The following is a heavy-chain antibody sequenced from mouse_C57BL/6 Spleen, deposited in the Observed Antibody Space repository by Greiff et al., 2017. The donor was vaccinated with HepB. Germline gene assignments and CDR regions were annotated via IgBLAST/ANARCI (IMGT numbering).Heavy chain of an antibody. D-gene: IGHD2-3*01. Sequence: EVQLQQSGPGLVKPSQSLSLTCSVTGYSITSGYYWNWLRQFPGNKLEWMGYISYDGSNNYNPSLKNRISITRDTSKNQFFLKLNSVTTEDTATYYCARDDGYPYWYFDVWGTGTTVTVSS. CDR1: GYSITSGYY. CDR2: ISYDGSN. CDR3: ARDDGYPYWYFDV. J-gene: IGHJ1*03. V-gene: IGHV3-6*01.